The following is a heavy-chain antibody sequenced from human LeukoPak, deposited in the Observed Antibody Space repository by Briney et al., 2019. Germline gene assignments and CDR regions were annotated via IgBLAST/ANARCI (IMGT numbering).Heavy chain of an antibody. Sequence: PGGSLRLSCAASGFTFSNAWMSWVRQAPGKGLEWVSGISASGGLTYYADSVKGRFTISRDNSKNTLHLQMNSLRDDDTAVYYCAKGGSSWSEFDYWGQGTLVTVSS. CDR1: GFTFSNAW. V-gene: IGHV3-23*01. CDR2: ISASGGLT. D-gene: IGHD6-13*01. CDR3: AKGGSSWSEFDY. J-gene: IGHJ4*02.